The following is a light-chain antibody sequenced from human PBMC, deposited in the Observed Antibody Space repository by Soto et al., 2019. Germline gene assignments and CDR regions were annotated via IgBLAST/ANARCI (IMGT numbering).Light chain of an antibody. J-gene: IGKJ1*01. CDR3: QQFDTSPWT. V-gene: IGKV3-20*01. Sequence: EIVLTQSPGTLSLXXXXXXXXSCRASQSXSSSFLAWYQQKPGQAPRLLIYGASSRATGIPDRFSGSGSGTDFTLTISRLEPEDFAVYYCQQFDTSPWTFGHGTKVEIK. CDR1: QSXSSSF. CDR2: GAS.